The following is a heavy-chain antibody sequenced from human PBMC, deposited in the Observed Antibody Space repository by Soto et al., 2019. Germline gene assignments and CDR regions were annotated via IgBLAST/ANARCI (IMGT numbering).Heavy chain of an antibody. Sequence: QVQLVESGGGVVQPGRSLRLSCAASGFTFSSYGMHWVRQAPGKGLEWVAVISYDGSNKYYADSVKGRFTISRDNSKNTLYLQMNSLRAEDTAVYYCAKDRDGGYDLDYWGQGTLVTVSS. J-gene: IGHJ4*02. V-gene: IGHV3-30*18. D-gene: IGHD5-12*01. CDR3: AKDRDGGYDLDY. CDR1: GFTFSSYG. CDR2: ISYDGSNK.